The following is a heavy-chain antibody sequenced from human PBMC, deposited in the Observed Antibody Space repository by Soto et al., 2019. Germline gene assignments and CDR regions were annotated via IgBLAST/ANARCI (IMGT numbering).Heavy chain of an antibody. CDR3: ARRWLQLREFDY. D-gene: IGHD5-12*01. CDR1: VYSFTSYW. J-gene: IGHJ4*02. CDR2: IYPGDSDT. V-gene: IGHV5-51*01. Sequence: GESLKIACKASVYSFTSYWIGWVRQMPGKGLEWMGIIYPGDSDTRYSPSFQGQVTISADKSTSTAYLQWSSLKASDTAMYYCARRWLQLREFDYWGQGTLVTVSS.